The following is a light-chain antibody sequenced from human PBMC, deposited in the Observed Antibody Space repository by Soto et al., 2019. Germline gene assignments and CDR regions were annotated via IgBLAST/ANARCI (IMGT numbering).Light chain of an antibody. Sequence: QSALTQPASVSGSPGQSITISRTGSSSDVGSYNLVSWYQQHPGKAPKLMIYEDSKRPSGVSYRFSGSKSDNTASLTISGLQAEDEADYYCCSYAGSSTVVFGGGTKLTVL. CDR3: CSYAGSSTVV. CDR2: EDS. V-gene: IGLV2-23*01. CDR1: SSDVGSYNL. J-gene: IGLJ2*01.